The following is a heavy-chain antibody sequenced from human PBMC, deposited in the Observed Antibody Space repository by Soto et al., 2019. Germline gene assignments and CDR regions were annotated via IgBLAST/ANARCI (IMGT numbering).Heavy chain of an antibody. Sequence: GGSLRLSCAASGFTFDDYAMHWVRQAPGKGLEWVSGISWNSGSIGYADSVKGRFTISRDNAKNSLYLQMNSLRAEDTALYYCAKDSWRFSSSSIFDYWGQGTLVTVSS. CDR2: ISWNSGSI. CDR1: GFTFDDYA. CDR3: AKDSWRFSSSSIFDY. J-gene: IGHJ4*02. D-gene: IGHD6-6*01. V-gene: IGHV3-9*01.